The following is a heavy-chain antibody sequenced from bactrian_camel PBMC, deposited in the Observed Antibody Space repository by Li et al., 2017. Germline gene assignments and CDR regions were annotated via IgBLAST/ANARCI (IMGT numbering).Heavy chain of an antibody. CDR2: IDGGGRT. CDR3: AARAGDICAVYETLYSY. V-gene: IGHV3S53*01. Sequence: VQLVESGGGLVQPGGSLRLSCKASGYPSRLFCLAWFRQALGKEREFIANIDGGGRTTYADSVKGRFTISKDNAKSTLYLQMNSLKHEDTAKYYCAARAGDICAVYETLYSYWGQGTQVTV. J-gene: IGHJ4*01. D-gene: IGHD3*01. CDR1: GYPSRLFC.